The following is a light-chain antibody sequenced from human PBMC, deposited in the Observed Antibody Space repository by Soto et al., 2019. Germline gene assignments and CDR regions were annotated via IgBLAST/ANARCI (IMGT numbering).Light chain of an antibody. J-gene: IGKJ1*01. CDR3: QQRSDWIWT. CDR1: QSVSSY. V-gene: IGKV3-11*01. Sequence: EIVLTQSPATLSLSPGERAILSCRASQSVSSYLAWYQHKPDQAPRLLIYDASNRATGIPARFSASGSGTEFTLTISSLEPEEFAVYYCQQRSDWIWTFGQGTKVEIK. CDR2: DAS.